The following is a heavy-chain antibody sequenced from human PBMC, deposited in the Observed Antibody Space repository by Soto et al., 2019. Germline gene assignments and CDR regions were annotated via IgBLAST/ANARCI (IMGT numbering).Heavy chain of an antibody. CDR3: AREDRDRETGLVPAAIDAMDD. V-gene: IGHV1-69*08. D-gene: IGHD2-2*01. CDR2: IIPIFGIP. Sequence: QVQLVQSGAEVKKPGSSVKVSCKASGGTFSRYSITWVRQAPGHGLEWIGRIIPIFGIPTYAQKFQGRVTITEDESTSTAYSELSSLRADDTAVYYCAREDRDRETGLVPAAIDAMDDWGQGTTVTVAS. CDR1: GGTFSRYS. J-gene: IGHJ6*02.